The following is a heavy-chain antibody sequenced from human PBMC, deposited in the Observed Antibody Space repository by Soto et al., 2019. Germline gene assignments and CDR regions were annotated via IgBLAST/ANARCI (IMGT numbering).Heavy chain of an antibody. V-gene: IGHV1-69*01. CDR2: IIPIFGTA. J-gene: IGHJ5*02. D-gene: IGHD6-19*01. CDR1: GGTFSSYA. Sequence: QVQLVQSGAEVKKPGSSVKVSCKASGGTFSSYAISWVRQAPGQGLEWMGGIIPIFGTANYAQKFQGRVTITADESTSTAYLELSSLRSEDTAVYYCAREPVAGTRGRGYWFDPWGQGTLVTVSS. CDR3: AREPVAGTRGRGYWFDP.